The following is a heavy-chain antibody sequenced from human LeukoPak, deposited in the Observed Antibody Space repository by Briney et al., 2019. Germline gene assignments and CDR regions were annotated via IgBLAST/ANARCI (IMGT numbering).Heavy chain of an antibody. CDR3: ARDGTLRWLNFDYYYGMDV. J-gene: IGHJ6*02. D-gene: IGHD4-23*01. Sequence: ASVKVSCKASGYTFTSYGISWVRQAPGQGLEWMGWISAYNGNTNYAQKLRGRVTMTTDTSTSTAYMELRSLRSDDTAVYYCARDGTLRWLNFDYYYGMDVWGQGTTVTVSS. CDR2: ISAYNGNT. CDR1: GYTFTSYG. V-gene: IGHV1-18*01.